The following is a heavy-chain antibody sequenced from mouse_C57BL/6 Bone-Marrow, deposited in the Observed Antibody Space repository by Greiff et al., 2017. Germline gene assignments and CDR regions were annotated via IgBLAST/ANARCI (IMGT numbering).Heavy chain of an antibody. J-gene: IGHJ2*01. CDR2: ISDGGSYT. CDR3: ARGIYDGYFDY. V-gene: IGHV5-4*01. Sequence: EVQLVESGGGLVKPGGSLKLSCAASGFTFSSYAMSWVRQTPEKRLEWVATISDGGSYTYYPDNVKGRFTISRDNAKNNLYLQMSHLKSEDTAMYYCARGIYDGYFDYWGQGTTLTVSS. CDR1: GFTFSSYA. D-gene: IGHD2-3*01.